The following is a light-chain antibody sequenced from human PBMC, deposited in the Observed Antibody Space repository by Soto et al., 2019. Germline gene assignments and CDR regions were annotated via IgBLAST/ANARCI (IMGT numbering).Light chain of an antibody. CDR1: SSDVGGYNF. J-gene: IGLJ1*01. Sequence: QSALTQPASVSGSPGQSITISCTGTSSDVGGYNFVSWYQQHPGKAPKLMIYDVRNRPSGVSNRFSGSKSVNTASLTISGLQADDEAEYYCSSYTSISTYVFGTGTKVTVL. CDR3: SSYTSISTYV. V-gene: IGLV2-14*01. CDR2: DVR.